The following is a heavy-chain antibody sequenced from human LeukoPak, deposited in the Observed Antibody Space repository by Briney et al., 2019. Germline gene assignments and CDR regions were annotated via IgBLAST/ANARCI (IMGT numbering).Heavy chain of an antibody. V-gene: IGHV3-30*04. CDR2: ISYDGSNK. CDR3: ARDRYNYHSSGDLDY. Sequence: GGSLRLSCVASGFTFSSYAMHWVRQAPGKGLDWVAFISYDGSNKYYADSVQGRFTISRDNSNLILQMNSLRAEDSAVYFCARDRYNYHSSGDLDYWGQGTQVTVSS. CDR1: GFTFSSYA. D-gene: IGHD3-22*01. J-gene: IGHJ4*02.